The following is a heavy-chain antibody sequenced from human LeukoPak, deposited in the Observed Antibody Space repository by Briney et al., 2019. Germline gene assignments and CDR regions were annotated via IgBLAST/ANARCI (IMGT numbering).Heavy chain of an antibody. V-gene: IGHV4-59*12. J-gene: IGHJ6*04. CDR1: GASISSYY. Sequence: SETLSLTCTVSGASISSYYWSWIRQPPGKGLEWIGYIFYSGSTHYNPSLKSRVTISVDTSKNQFSLKLSSVTAADTAVYYCARDPEDFFPTEVWGKGTTVTVSS. D-gene: IGHD3-3*01. CDR2: IFYSGST. CDR3: ARDPEDFFPTEV.